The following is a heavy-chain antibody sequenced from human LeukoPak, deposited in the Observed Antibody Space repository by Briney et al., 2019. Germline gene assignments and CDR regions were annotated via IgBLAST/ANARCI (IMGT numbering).Heavy chain of an antibody. Sequence: SETLSLTCTVSGGSISSSSYYWGWIRQPPGKGLEWIGSIYYSGSTYYNPSLKSRVTISVDTSKDQFSLKLSSVTAADTAVYYCARSRIAAAGTIGWFDPWGQGTLVTVSS. V-gene: IGHV4-39*01. CDR1: GGSISSSSYY. CDR2: IYYSGST. J-gene: IGHJ5*02. CDR3: ARSRIAAAGTIGWFDP. D-gene: IGHD6-13*01.